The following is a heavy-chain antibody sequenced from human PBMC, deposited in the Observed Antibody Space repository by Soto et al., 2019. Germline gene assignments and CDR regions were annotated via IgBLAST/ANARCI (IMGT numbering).Heavy chain of an antibody. CDR3: ARDQSTVTTDDAFDI. D-gene: IGHD4-17*01. CDR2: ISAYNGNT. CDR1: GYTFTSYG. Sequence: ASVKVSCKASGYTFTSYGISWVRQAPGQGLEWMGWISAYNGNTNYAQKLQGRVTMTTDTSTSTAYMELRSLRSDDTAVYYCARDQSTVTTDDAFDIWGQGTMVTVSS. V-gene: IGHV1-18*01. J-gene: IGHJ3*02.